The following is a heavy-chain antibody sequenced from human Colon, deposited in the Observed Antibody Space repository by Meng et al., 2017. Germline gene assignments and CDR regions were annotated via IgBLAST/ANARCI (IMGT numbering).Heavy chain of an antibody. J-gene: IGHJ4*02. CDR2: IYYSGNT. CDR1: GSSMTRSSFY. CDR3: ARVDGYGSGNYYSRLAY. Sequence: QPQLQESGPPLVKPSETLSLTLTGSGSSMTRSSFYWGWIRQPPGKGLEWIGNIYYSGNTYYNPSLKSRVTISLDTPKNQFSLRLSSVTAADTAVYYCARVDGYGSGNYYSRLAYWGQGTLVTVSS. V-gene: IGHV4-39*07. D-gene: IGHD3-10*01.